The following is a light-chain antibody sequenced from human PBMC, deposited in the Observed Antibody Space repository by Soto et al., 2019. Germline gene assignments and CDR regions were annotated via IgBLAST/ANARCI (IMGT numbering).Light chain of an antibody. V-gene: IGKV3-11*01. J-gene: IGKJ2*01. Sequence: EIVLTQSPATLSLSPGERATLSCRASQSVSSYLAWYQQKPGQTPRLLIYDASNRATSIPARFSGSGSGTDFTLTISSLEPDDFAVYYCQHRSSWPRTFGQGTKLEIK. CDR1: QSVSSY. CDR2: DAS. CDR3: QHRSSWPRT.